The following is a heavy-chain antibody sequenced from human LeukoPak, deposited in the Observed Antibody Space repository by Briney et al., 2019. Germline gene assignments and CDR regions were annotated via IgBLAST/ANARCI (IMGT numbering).Heavy chain of an antibody. Sequence: KTGGSLRLSCAASGFTFSHAWMTWVRQAPGKGLEWIGRIQSETDGGTTDYAAPVKGRFTISRDDSKNMLYLQMNSLKNEDTAVYYCTTSPQWLENWGQGTLVTVSP. CDR3: TTSPQWLEN. CDR2: IQSETDGGTT. V-gene: IGHV3-15*01. CDR1: GFTFSHAW. J-gene: IGHJ4*02. D-gene: IGHD6-19*01.